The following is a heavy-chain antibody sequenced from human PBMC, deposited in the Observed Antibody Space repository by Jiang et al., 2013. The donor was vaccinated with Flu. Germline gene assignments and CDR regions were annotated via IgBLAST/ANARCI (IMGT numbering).Heavy chain of an antibody. CDR2: INAGNGNT. V-gene: IGHV1-3*01. J-gene: IGHJ4*02. D-gene: IGHD5-18*01. Sequence: EVKKPGASVKVSCKASGYTFTSYAMHWVRQAPGQRLEWMGWINAGNGNTKYSQKFQGRVTITRDTSASTAYMELSSLRSEDTAVYYCAREVLYSYGRGFDYWGQGTLVTVSS. CDR3: AREVLYSYGRGFDY. CDR1: GYTFTSYA.